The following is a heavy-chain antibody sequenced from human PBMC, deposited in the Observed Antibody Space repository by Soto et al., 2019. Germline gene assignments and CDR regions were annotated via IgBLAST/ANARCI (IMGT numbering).Heavy chain of an antibody. J-gene: IGHJ4*02. CDR1: GGSISSGGYY. CDR2: IYYSGST. CDR3: ARSYSSSYYFDY. V-gene: IGHV4-31*03. D-gene: IGHD6-6*01. Sequence: SETLSLTCTVSGGSISSGGYYWSWIRQRPGKGLEWIGYIYYSGSTYYNPSLKSRVTISVDTSKNQFSLKLSSVTAADTAVYYCARSYSSSYYFDYWGQGTLVTVSS.